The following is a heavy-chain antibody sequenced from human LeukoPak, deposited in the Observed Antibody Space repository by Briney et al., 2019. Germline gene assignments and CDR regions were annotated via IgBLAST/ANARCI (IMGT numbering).Heavy chain of an antibody. CDR2: ISGSGGST. V-gene: IGHV3-23*01. J-gene: IGHJ3*02. D-gene: IGHD3-10*01. CDR1: GFTFSSYA. CDR3: AKDYGAGGSGSYYKQDAFDI. Sequence: PGGSLRLSCAASGFTFSSYAMSWVRQAPGKGLEWVSAISGSGGSTYYADSVKGRFTISRDNSKNTLYLQINSLRAEDTAVYYCAKDYGAGGSGSYYKQDAFDIWGQGTMVTVSS.